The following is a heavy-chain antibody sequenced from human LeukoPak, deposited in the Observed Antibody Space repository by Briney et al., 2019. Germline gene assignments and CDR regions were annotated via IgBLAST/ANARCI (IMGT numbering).Heavy chain of an antibody. V-gene: IGHV1-2*02. J-gene: IGHJ5*02. CDR2: VDPNSGGT. D-gene: IGHD6-13*01. Sequence: ASVKVSCKASGYTFTGYYTHWVRQAPGQGLEWMGWVDPNSGGTNYAQKFQGRVTTTRDTSISTAYMELSRLTSDDTAVYYCARDKGYSSSTFDPWGQGTLVTVSS. CDR1: GYTFTGYY. CDR3: ARDKGYSSSTFDP.